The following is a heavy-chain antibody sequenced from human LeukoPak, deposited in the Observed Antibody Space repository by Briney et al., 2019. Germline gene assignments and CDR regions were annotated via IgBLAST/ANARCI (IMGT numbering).Heavy chain of an antibody. V-gene: IGHV4-61*03. Sequence: PSETLSLTCTVSGGSISSGSYYWSWIRQPPGKGLEWIVYIYYSGSTNYNPSLKSRVTISVDTSKNHFSLKPSSVTAADTAVYYCARAVYYYDSSHSRAFDIWGQGTMVTVSS. CDR3: ARAVYYYDSSHSRAFDI. CDR2: IYYSGST. J-gene: IGHJ3*02. CDR1: GGSISSGSYY. D-gene: IGHD3-22*01.